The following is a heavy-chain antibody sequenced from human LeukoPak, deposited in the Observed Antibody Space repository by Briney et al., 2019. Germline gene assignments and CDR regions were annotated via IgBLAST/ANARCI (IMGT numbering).Heavy chain of an antibody. V-gene: IGHV4-59*11. Sequence: SETLSLTCTVSGGSISSHSWNWIRQPPGKGLEWIAYIYDSGSTNYNPVLKSRVTISVDTSKNQFSLKLSSVTAADTAVYYCARGYCSGGSCYSYYYYNYMDVWGKGTTVTVSS. D-gene: IGHD2-15*01. CDR3: ARGYCSGGSCYSYYYYNYMDV. CDR2: IYDSGST. J-gene: IGHJ6*03. CDR1: GGSISSHS.